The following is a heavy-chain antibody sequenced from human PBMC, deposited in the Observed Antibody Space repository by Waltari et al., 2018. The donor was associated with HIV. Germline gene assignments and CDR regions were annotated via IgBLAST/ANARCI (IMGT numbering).Heavy chain of an antibody. V-gene: IGHV1-3*01. D-gene: IGHD3-3*01. CDR3: ARDYDFWSGGYHYYGMDV. CDR1: GYSFISYA. J-gene: IGHJ6*02. CDR2: INVGNYNT. Sequence: QVPLVQSGAVVKKPGASVRISCQPSGYSFISYALHWVRQAPGQRLEWLGWINVGNYNTKYSQKFQDRVTITGDTSASTGYMELSSLRSEDTAVYFCARDYDFWSGGYHYYGMDVWGQGTTVTVSS.